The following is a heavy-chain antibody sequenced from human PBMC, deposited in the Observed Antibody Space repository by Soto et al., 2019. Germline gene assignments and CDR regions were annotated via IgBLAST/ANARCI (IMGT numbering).Heavy chain of an antibody. CDR3: AREWGGPRGGLFQH. Sequence: SVKVSCKASGGSFSSYAISWVRQAPGQGLEWMGGIIPIFGTANYAQKFQGRVTITADKSTSTAYMELSSLRSEDTAVYYCAREWGGPRGGLFQHWGQGTLVTSPQ. V-gene: IGHV1-69*06. CDR2: IIPIFGTA. CDR1: GGSFSSYA. D-gene: IGHD2-15*01. J-gene: IGHJ1*01.